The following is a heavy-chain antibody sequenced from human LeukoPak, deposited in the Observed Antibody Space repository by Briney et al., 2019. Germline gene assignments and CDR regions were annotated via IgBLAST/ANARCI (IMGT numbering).Heavy chain of an antibody. CDR1: GYTFTDYY. CDR2: INLNGGGT. J-gene: IGHJ4*02. CDR3: ARSRRYGSGSYVDY. D-gene: IGHD3-10*01. V-gene: IGHV1-2*02. Sequence: ASVRVSCNASGYTFTDYYMHWVRQAPGQGLEWMGWINLNGGGTKLAQKFQGRVTMTRDSSISTAYMDLNTLTADDTAIYYCARSRRYGSGSYVDYWGQGTLVTVSS.